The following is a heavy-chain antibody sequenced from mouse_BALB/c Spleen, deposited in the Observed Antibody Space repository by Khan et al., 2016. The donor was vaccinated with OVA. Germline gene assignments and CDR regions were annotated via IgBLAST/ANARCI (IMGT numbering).Heavy chain of an antibody. Sequence: EVQLLESGPGLVKPSQSLSLTCTVNGYSITSNYAWNWIRQSPGNKLEWMGYISYSGSTNYYPSLKSRLCITRDTSKNQFFLLLHSVTTEDAATYYCARGNYYGHALDYWGQGTSVTVSS. CDR3: ARGNYYGHALDY. CDR1: GYSITSNYA. J-gene: IGHJ4*01. CDR2: ISYSGST. D-gene: IGHD1-1*01. V-gene: IGHV3-2*02.